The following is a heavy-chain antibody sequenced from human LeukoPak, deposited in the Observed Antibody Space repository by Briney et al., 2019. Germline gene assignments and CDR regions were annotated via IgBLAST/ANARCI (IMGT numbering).Heavy chain of an antibody. Sequence: SETLSLICDVDGGSFSGYYWSCIRQPPGKGLEWIGEINHSGSTNYNPSLKSRVTISVDTSKNQFSLKLSSVTAADTAAYYCASTSLVVAAPIQYWYFDLWGRGTLVTVSS. CDR1: GGSFSGYY. J-gene: IGHJ2*01. V-gene: IGHV4-34*01. CDR3: ASTSLVVAAPIQYWYFDL. D-gene: IGHD2-15*01. CDR2: INHSGST.